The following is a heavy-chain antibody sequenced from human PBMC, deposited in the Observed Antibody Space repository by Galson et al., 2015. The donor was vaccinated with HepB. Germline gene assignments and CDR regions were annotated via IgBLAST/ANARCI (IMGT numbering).Heavy chain of an antibody. CDR1: GFTFNSYA. Sequence: SLRLSCAASGFTFNSYAMHWVRQAPGKGLEYVSGISSNGGSTYYANSVKGRFTIFRDRSKNTLYLQMDSLRAEDMAVYYCARDYGGNLLDYWGQGTLVTVSS. D-gene: IGHD4-23*01. CDR3: ARDYGGNLLDY. J-gene: IGHJ4*02. CDR2: ISSNGGST. V-gene: IGHV3-64*01.